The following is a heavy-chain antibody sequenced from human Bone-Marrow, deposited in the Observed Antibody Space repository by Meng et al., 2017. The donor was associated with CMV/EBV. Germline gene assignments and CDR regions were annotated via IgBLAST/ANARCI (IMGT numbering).Heavy chain of an antibody. Sequence: SVKVSCKASGGTFSSYAISWVRQAPGQGLEWMGGIIPIFGTANYAQKFQGRVTITTDESTITAYMELSSLRSEDTAVYYCARDKQLARYYYYGMDVWGQGTTVTVSS. CDR3: ARDKQLARYYYYGMDV. J-gene: IGHJ6*02. V-gene: IGHV1-69*05. CDR2: IIPIFGTA. CDR1: GGTFSSYA. D-gene: IGHD6-6*01.